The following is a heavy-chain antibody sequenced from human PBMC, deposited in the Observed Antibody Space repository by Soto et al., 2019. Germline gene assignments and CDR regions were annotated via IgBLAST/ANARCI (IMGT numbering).Heavy chain of an antibody. D-gene: IGHD1-20*01. CDR3: ARGVTGTPMNYYYYYGMDV. CDR1: GGTFSSYA. V-gene: IGHV1-69*01. J-gene: IGHJ6*02. Sequence: QVQLVQSGAEVKKPGYSVKVSCKASGGTFSSYAISWVRQAPGQGLQWMGGIIPIFGTANYTQKFQGRVTITADESTSTAYMELSSLRSEDTAVYYCARGVTGTPMNYYYYYGMDVWGQGTTVTVSS. CDR2: IIPIFGTA.